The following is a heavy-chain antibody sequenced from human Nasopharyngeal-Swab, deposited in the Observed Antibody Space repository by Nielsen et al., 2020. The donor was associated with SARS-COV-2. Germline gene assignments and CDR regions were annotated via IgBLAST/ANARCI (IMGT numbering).Heavy chain of an antibody. V-gene: IGHV3-21*01. Sequence: GGSLRLSCAASGFTFNNYNFNWVRQAPGKGLERVSSISSSSSYIYYAGSVKGRFTISRDNAKNSLYLQMNSLRAEDTAVYYCARDGLDYDFWSAYFMDVWGQGTTVTVSS. CDR1: GFTFNNYN. CDR3: ARDGLDYDFWSAYFMDV. D-gene: IGHD3-3*01. J-gene: IGHJ6*02. CDR2: ISSSSSYI.